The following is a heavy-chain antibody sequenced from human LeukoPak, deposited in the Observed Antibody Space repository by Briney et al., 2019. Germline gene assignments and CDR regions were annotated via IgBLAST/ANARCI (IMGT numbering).Heavy chain of an antibody. CDR1: GFTLSSYA. Sequence: GGSLRLSCAASGFTLSSYAMSWVRQAPGKGLEWVSAISGSGGSTYYADSVKGRFTISRDNSKNTLYLQMNSLRAEDTAVYYCAKGFLEWLRFDPWGQGTLVTVSS. V-gene: IGHV3-23*01. CDR2: ISGSGGST. D-gene: IGHD3-3*01. CDR3: AKGFLEWLRFDP. J-gene: IGHJ5*02.